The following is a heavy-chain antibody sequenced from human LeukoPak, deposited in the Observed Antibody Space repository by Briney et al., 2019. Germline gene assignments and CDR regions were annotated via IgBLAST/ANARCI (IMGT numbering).Heavy chain of an antibody. CDR3: ARGYCSGGSCYFDY. D-gene: IGHD2-15*01. CDR1: GGSISSYY. J-gene: IGHJ4*02. V-gene: IGHV4-59*01. Sequence: SETLSLTCTVSGGSISSYYWSWIRQPPGKGLEWIGYIYYSGSTNYNPSLKSRVTISVDTSKNQFSLKLSTVTAADTAVYYCARGYCSGGSCYFDYWGQGTLVTVSS. CDR2: IYYSGST.